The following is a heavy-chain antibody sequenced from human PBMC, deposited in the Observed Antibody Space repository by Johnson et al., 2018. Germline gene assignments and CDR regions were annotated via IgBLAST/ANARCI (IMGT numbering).Heavy chain of an antibody. Sequence: QVQLQESGPGLVKXSETLSLTCTVSGGSISSNYWVWIRQPPGQGLEWIGSVYYTGTTYYNPSPKSSVTISVDTSKNQFSLRLSSVPAADTAVYYCARHWRYWGQGTLVTVSS. V-gene: IGHV4-39*01. CDR3: ARHWRY. J-gene: IGHJ1*01. CDR1: GGSISSNY. CDR2: VYYTGTT. D-gene: IGHD3-3*01.